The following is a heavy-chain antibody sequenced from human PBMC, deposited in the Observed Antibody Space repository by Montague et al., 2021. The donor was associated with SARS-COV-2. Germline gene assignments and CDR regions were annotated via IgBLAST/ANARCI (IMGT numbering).Heavy chain of an antibody. J-gene: IGHJ4*02. V-gene: IGHV4-39*01. D-gene: IGHD3-3*01. CDR3: ATLPPSITIFGVVQGYYFDD. Sequence: SETLSLTCTVSGASISSRSYYWGWIRQPPGKGLEWIGFKYYSGGTYYNPTLKSRVTISVDTSKNQFSLKLSSVTAADTAVYYCATLPPSITIFGVVQGYYFDDWGQGTLVTVSS. CDR2: KYYSGGT. CDR1: GASISSRSYY.